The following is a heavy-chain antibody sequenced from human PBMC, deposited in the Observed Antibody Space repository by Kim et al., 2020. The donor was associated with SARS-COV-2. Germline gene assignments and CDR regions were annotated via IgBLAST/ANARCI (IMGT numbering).Heavy chain of an antibody. CDR3: ARLRIPAGVVVPAAFDY. J-gene: IGHJ4*02. CDR2: IYYSGST. V-gene: IGHV4-39*01. Sequence: SETLSLTCTVSGGSISSSSYYWGWIRPPPGNGLEWIGSIYYSGSTYYNPSLKSRVTISVDTSKNQFSLKLSSVTAADTAVHYCARLRIPAGVVVPAAFDYWGQGTLVTVSP. CDR1: GGSISSSSYY. D-gene: IGHD2-2*01.